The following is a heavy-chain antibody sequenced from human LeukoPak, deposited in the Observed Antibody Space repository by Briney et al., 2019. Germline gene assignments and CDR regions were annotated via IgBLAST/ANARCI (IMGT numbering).Heavy chain of an antibody. J-gene: IGHJ5*02. CDR2: ISSSSSYI. Sequence: GGSLRLSCAASGFTFSSYSMNWVRQAPGEGLEWVSSISSSSSYIYYADSVKGRFTISRDNAKNSLYLQMNSLRAEDTAVYCCARGEDFWSGYYTWNWFDPWGQGTLVTVSS. CDR1: GFTFSSYS. CDR3: ARGEDFWSGYYTWNWFDP. V-gene: IGHV3-21*01. D-gene: IGHD3-3*01.